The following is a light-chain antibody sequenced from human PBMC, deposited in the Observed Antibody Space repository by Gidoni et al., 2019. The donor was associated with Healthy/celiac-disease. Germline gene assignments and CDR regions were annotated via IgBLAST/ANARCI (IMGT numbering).Light chain of an antibody. Sequence: DIQMTQSPSTLSASVGDRVTITCRASQSISTWLAWYQQKPGKAPKLLISKASSLESGVPSRFSGSGSGTELTLTISSLQPDDFATYYCQQYNSYPWTFDQGTKVEI. CDR3: QQYNSYPWT. CDR1: QSISTW. J-gene: IGKJ1*01. CDR2: KAS. V-gene: IGKV1-5*03.